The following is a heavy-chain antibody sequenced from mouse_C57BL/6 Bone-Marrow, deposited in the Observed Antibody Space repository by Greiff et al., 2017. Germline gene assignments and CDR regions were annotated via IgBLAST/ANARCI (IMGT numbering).Heavy chain of an antibody. D-gene: IGHD2-3*01. J-gene: IGHJ3*01. CDR3: ASSPICDGYYVTFLFAC. CDR2: INPNNGGT. V-gene: IGHV1-18*01. CDR1: GYTFTDYN. Sequence: VQLQQSGPELVKPGASVTISCKASGYTFTDYNLDWVKQSHGKSLEWIGDINPNNGGTIYNQKFKGKATLTVDKSSSTAYMELRSLTSKHTAVYYCASSPICDGYYVTFLFACWGQGTLVTVSA.